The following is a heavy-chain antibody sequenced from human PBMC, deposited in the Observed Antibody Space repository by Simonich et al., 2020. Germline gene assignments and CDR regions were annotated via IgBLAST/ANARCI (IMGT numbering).Heavy chain of an antibody. CDR1: GYTFTGYY. Sequence: QVQLVQSGAEVTKPGASVKVSCKASGYTFTGYYTHGVRQAPGQGLEWMGGINPNRGGTNYAQKFQCRVTMTRDTSISTAYMELSRLRSDDTAVYYCARGSLTGDYYYMDVWGKGTTVTVSS. CDR3: ARGSLTGDYYYMDV. D-gene: IGHD7-27*01. CDR2: INPNRGGT. J-gene: IGHJ6*03. V-gene: IGHV1-2*02.